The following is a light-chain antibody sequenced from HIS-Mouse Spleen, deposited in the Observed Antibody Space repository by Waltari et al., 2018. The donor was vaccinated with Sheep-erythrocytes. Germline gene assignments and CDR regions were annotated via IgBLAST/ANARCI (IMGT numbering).Light chain of an antibody. V-gene: IGKV1-12*01. Sequence: DIQMTQSPSSVSASEGDRVTITCRASQGTSSWLAWYQQKPGKAPKLLIYAASSLQSGVPSRFSGSGSGTDFTLTISSLQPEDFATYYCQQANSFPITFGQGTRLEIK. J-gene: IGKJ5*01. CDR2: AAS. CDR1: QGTSSW. CDR3: QQANSFPIT.